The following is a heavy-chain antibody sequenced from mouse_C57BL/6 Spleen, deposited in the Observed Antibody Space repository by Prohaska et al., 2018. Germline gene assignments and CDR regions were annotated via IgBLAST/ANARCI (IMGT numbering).Heavy chain of an antibody. CDR3: ARRGVAHFDY. D-gene: IGHD1-1*01. Sequence: QVQLQQPGAELVRPGTSVKLSCKASGYTFTSYWMHWVKQRPGQGLEWIGVIDPSDSYTNYNQKFKGKATLTVDTSTSTAYMQLSSLTSEDSAVYYCARRGVAHFDYWGQGTTLTVSS. J-gene: IGHJ2*01. CDR2: IDPSDSYT. CDR1: GYTFTSYW. V-gene: IGHV1-59*01.